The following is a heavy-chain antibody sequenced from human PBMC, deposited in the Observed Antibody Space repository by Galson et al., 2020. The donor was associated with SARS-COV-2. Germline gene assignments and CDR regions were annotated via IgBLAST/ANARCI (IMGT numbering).Heavy chain of an antibody. CDR3: ARGLDHNDYSGRLTFDF. D-gene: IGHD3-10*01. J-gene: IGHJ4*02. CDR1: GYSIRSGYY. Sequence: SETLSLTCTVSGYSIRSGYYWAWIRQFPGKGLEWIGTIYRTGTAYYHPSLMSRVTISVDTSKDQFSLNLSSVTAADTALYYCARGLDHNDYSGRLTFDFWSQGTLVTVSS. V-gene: IGHV4-38-2*02. CDR2: IYRTGTA.